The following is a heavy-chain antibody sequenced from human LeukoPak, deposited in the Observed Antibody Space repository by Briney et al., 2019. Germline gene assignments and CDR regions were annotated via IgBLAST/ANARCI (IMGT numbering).Heavy chain of an antibody. CDR2: INHSGST. V-gene: IGHV4-34*01. CDR3: AICSGWIWSGWFDP. CDR1: GGSFSGYY. Sequence: PSETLSLTCAVYGGSFSGYYWSWIRQPPGKGLEWIGEINHSGSTNYNPSLKSRVTISVDTSKNQFSLKLSSVTAADTAVYYCAICSGWIWSGWFDPWGQGTLVTVSS. D-gene: IGHD6-19*01. J-gene: IGHJ5*02.